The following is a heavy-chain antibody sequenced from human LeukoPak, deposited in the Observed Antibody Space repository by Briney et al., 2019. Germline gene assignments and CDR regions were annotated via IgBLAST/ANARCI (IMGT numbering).Heavy chain of an antibody. CDR2: ISSSSSTI. CDR1: GFTFSSYS. J-gene: IGHJ4*02. CDR3: AKVYYYDSSGYYPLTVFDY. Sequence: GGSLRLSCAASGFTFSSYSMNWVRQAPGKGLEWVSYISSSSSTIYYADSVKGRFTISRDNSKNTLYLQMNSLRAEDTAVYYCAKVYYYDSSGYYPLTVFDYWGQGTLVTVSS. V-gene: IGHV3-48*01. D-gene: IGHD3-22*01.